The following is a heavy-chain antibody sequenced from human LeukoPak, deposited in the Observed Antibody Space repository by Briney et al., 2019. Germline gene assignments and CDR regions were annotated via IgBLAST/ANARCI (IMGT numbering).Heavy chain of an antibody. CDR3: VQDGPLRSDY. J-gene: IGHJ4*02. V-gene: IGHV4-4*07. CDR2: IFSSGNT. D-gene: IGHD3-16*01. CDR1: GASISTYY. Sequence: SETLSLTCTVSGASISTYYWSWIRQPAGKGLEWVGRIFSSGNTNYNPSLESRIAMSVDTSKNQFSLNLSSVTAADTAIYYCVQDGPLRSDYWGQGTLVTVSS.